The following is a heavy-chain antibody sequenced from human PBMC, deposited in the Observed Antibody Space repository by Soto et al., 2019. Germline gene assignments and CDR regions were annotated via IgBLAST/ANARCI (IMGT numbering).Heavy chain of an antibody. CDR3: ARGSVTTGKGEVIDP. V-gene: IGHV4-61*01. CDR1: GGSVSSGSYY. Sequence: KPSETLSLTCTVSGGSVSSGSYYWSWIRQPPGKGLEWIGYIYYSGSTNYNPSLKSRVTISVDTSKNQFSLKLSSVTAADTAVYYCARGSVTTGKGEVIDPWGQGTLVTVSS. D-gene: IGHD4-17*01. CDR2: IYYSGST. J-gene: IGHJ5*02.